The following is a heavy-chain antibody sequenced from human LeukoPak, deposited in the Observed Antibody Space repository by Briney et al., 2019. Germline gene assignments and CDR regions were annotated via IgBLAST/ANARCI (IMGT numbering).Heavy chain of an antibody. V-gene: IGHV3-23*01. CDR1: GFAFGTYA. J-gene: IGHJ4*02. CDR3: ARDPYNTILYRLAH. Sequence: GGSLRLSCAGSGFAFGTYAMSWVRQAPGKGLEWVASISANGQATHYADSVEGRLTISSDNSKSTLYLQLNSLRAEDTATYYCARDPYNTILYRLAHWGQGTLVS. D-gene: IGHD3-10*01. CDR2: ISANGQAT.